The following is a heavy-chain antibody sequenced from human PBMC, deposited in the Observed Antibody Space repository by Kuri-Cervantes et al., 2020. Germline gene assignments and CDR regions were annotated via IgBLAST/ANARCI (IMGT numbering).Heavy chain of an antibody. CDR1: GFTFSSYA. CDR3: ARRDIVVVVAASRAFAFDI. Sequence: GGSLRLSCAASGFTFSSYAMHWVRQAPGKGLEWVAVISYDGSNKYYADSVKGRFTISRDNSKNTLYLQMNSLRAEDTAVYYCARRDIVVVVAASRAFAFDIWGQGTMVTVSS. J-gene: IGHJ3*02. D-gene: IGHD2-15*01. V-gene: IGHV3-30-3*01. CDR2: ISYDGSNK.